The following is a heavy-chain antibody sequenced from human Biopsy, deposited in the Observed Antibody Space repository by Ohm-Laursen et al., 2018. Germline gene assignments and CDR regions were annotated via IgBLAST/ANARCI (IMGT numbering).Heavy chain of an antibody. J-gene: IGHJ5*02. V-gene: IGHV4-59*01. Sequence: TLSLTCSVSDGSIISYYWTWIRQPPGKGLEWIGHVYNGGITNYNPSLKSRVTISKDTSKNQFSLQVNSVTAADTAVYYCARTPRDSFWSGSYKRGLWFDPWGQGALAIVSS. CDR1: DGSIISYY. D-gene: IGHD3-3*01. CDR3: ARTPRDSFWSGSYKRGLWFDP. CDR2: VYNGGIT.